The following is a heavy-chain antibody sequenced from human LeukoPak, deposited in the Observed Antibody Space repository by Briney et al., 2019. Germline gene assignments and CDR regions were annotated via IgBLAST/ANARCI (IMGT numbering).Heavy chain of an antibody. D-gene: IGHD5-18*01. V-gene: IGHV3-53*04. CDR1: GFTVSSNY. J-gene: IGHJ6*02. Sequence: GGSLRLSCAASGFTVSSNYMSWVRQAPGKGLEWVSVIYSGGSTYYADSVKGRFTISRHNSKNTLYLQMNSLRAEDTAVYYCARDSRPLGGYSYGYDYYYGMDVWGQGTTVTVSS. CDR2: IYSGGST. CDR3: ARDSRPLGGYSYGYDYYYGMDV.